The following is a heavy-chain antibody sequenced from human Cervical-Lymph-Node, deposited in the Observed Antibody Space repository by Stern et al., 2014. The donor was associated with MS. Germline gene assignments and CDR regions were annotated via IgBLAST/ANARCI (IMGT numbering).Heavy chain of an antibody. CDR1: GGSFSNYT. J-gene: IGHJ2*01. D-gene: IGHD5-12*01. Sequence: VQLVQSGAEVRKPGSSVTLSCQASGGSFSNYTISWVRQAPGQGLEWMAGISPIFDAANYAQKFRDRVTITADDATGTVSMDLTNLTSEDTAVYYCARGLQGYVYWYFDLWGRGTLVTVST. CDR2: ISPIFDAA. V-gene: IGHV1-69*01. CDR3: ARGLQGYVYWYFDL.